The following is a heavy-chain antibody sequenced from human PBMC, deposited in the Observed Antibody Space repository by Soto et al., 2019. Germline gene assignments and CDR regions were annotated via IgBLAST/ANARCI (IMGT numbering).Heavy chain of an antibody. J-gene: IGHJ4*02. CDR1: GYTFTSYD. V-gene: IGHV1-8*01. CDR2: MSPNSGNT. CDR3: ARGPPNRGFDY. Sequence: QVQLVQSGAEVKKPGASVKVSCKASGYTFTSYDINWVRQATGQGLEWVGWMSPNSGNTGYAQKFQGRVTMTRTTSASKADMELTSLRSDDTAVYYCARGPPNRGFDYWGQGTLVTVSS. D-gene: IGHD7-27*01.